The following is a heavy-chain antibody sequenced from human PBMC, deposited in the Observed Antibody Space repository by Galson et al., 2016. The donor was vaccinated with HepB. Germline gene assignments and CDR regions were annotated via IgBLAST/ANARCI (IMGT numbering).Heavy chain of an antibody. CDR2: ISYDGRSA. Sequence: SLRLSCAASGFTFSYYVMRWVRQAPGKGLEWVAHISYDGRSAYYADSVEGRFTISRDNSKNILYLQMDILRLEDTAVYYWVRGGHLREKPFDCWGQGSLLTVSS. CDR1: GFTFSYYV. J-gene: IGHJ4*02. CDR3: VRGGHLREKPFDC. D-gene: IGHD1-14*01. V-gene: IGHV3-30*03.